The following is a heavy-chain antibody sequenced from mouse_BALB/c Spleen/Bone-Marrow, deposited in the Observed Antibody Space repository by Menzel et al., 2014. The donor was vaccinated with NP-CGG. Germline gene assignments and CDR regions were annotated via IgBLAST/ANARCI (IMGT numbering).Heavy chain of an antibody. CDR2: SRNKAKYYTT. CDR1: GFTFSDFY. CDR3: ARDVGYGNYFVY. V-gene: IGHV7-1*02. J-gene: IGHJ3*01. D-gene: IGHD2-10*02. Sequence: EVKVVESGGGLVQPGDSLRLSCATSGFTFSDFYMEWVRQPPGKRLEWIAASRNKAKYYTTEYSAFVKGRFIVSRDTSQSVLYLQMNALRAEDTAIYYCARDVGYGNYFVYWGQGTLVTVSA.